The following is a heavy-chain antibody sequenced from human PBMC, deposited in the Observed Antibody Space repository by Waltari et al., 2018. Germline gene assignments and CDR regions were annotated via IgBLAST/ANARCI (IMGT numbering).Heavy chain of an antibody. V-gene: IGHV3-7*01. Sequence: EVQLVASGGGWVQPGGSLSLSWAVSGFDFRSYWRSWSRQVPGKGLECVANIKQDGSEIYYVDSVKGRFTISRDNAKNSLYLQMNSLRAEDTAMYYCARDGEYCSGDKCYSYWYFDLWGRGTLVTVSS. CDR2: IKQDGSEI. CDR1: GFDFRSYW. CDR3: ARDGEYCSGDKCYSYWYFDL. J-gene: IGHJ2*01. D-gene: IGHD2-15*01.